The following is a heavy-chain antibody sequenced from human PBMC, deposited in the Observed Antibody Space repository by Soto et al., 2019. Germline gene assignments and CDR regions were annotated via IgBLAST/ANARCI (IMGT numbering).Heavy chain of an antibody. J-gene: IGHJ5*02. CDR2: IYYSGST. CDR3: ARDRPHRFDP. V-gene: IGHV4-31*03. CDR1: GGSISSGGYY. Sequence: QVQLQESGPGLVKPSQTLSLTCTVSGGSISSGGYYWSWIRQHPGKGLEWIGYIYYSGSTYYNPALQSRVTISVDTSKNQFSLKLSSGTAADPAVYYCARDRPHRFDPWGQGTLVTVSS.